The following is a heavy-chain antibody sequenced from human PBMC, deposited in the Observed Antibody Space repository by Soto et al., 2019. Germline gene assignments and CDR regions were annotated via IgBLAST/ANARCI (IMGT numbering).Heavy chain of an antibody. V-gene: IGHV3-33*06. CDR2: VWYDGSNG. Sequence: QVHLVESGGGVVQPGRSLRLSCAASGFIFSNFGMHWVRQAPGKGLEWVAGVWYDGSNGVSADSVKGRFTNSRDNSKNTLYPQTTSLRAEDTAVYYCAKDPRTARASAMDVWGQGTTVTVSS. D-gene: IGHD6-6*01. J-gene: IGHJ6*02. CDR3: AKDPRTARASAMDV. CDR1: GFIFSNFG.